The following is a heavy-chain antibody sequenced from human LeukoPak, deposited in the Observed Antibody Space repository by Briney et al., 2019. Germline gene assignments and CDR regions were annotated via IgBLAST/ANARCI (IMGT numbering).Heavy chain of an antibody. D-gene: IGHD3-10*01. CDR1: GFTFSSYA. CDR3: AKPLWFGELAVCFDY. J-gene: IGHJ4*02. CDR2: ISGSGGST. Sequence: GGSLRLPXAASGFTFSSYAMSWVRQAPGKGLEWVSAISGSGGSTYYADSVKGRFTISRDNSKNTLYLQMNSLRAEDTAVYYCAKPLWFGELAVCFDYWGQGTLVTVSS. V-gene: IGHV3-23*01.